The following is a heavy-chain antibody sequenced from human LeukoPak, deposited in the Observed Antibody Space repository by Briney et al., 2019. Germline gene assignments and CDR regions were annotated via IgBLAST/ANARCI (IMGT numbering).Heavy chain of an antibody. CDR2: IYYSGTT. D-gene: IGHD3-10*01. V-gene: IGHV4-39*01. CDR1: GGSVSSSSYY. CDR3: ARSYYYGSGSYGPYFDS. Sequence: SETLSLTCTVSGGSVSSSSYYWGWIRQPPGQGLEWIGRIYYSGTTYYNTSLESRVTISVDTSKNQFSLDLSSVTAADTAVYNCARSYYYGSGSYGPYFDSWGQGTLVTVSS. J-gene: IGHJ4*02.